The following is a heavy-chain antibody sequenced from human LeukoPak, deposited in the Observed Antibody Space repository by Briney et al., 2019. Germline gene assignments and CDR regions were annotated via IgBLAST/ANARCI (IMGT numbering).Heavy chain of an antibody. CDR1: GYTFTGYY. D-gene: IGHD5-18*01. CDR3: ARPNTAMVQDFDY. CDR2: INPNSGGT. J-gene: IGHJ4*02. V-gene: IGHV1-2*02. Sequence: GASVKVSCKASGYTFTGYYMHWVRQAPGQGLEWMGWINPNSGGTNYAQKFQGRVTMTRDTSISTAYMELSRLRSDDTAVYYCARPNTAMVQDFDYWGQGTLSPSPQ.